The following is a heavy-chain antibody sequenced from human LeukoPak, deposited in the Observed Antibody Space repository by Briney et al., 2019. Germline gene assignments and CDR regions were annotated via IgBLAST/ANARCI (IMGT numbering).Heavy chain of an antibody. CDR3: AKSRSGSCSGGSCSCDY. CDR2: INSDGTTT. V-gene: IGHV3-74*01. CDR1: GFTFSDYW. Sequence: GGSLRLSCAASGFTFSDYWMHWVRQAPGKGLVWVSRINSDGTTTSYADSVKGRFTISRDNAKNTLYLQMNSLRVEDTAVYYCAKSRSGSCSGGSCSCDYWGQGTLVTVSS. D-gene: IGHD2-15*01. J-gene: IGHJ4*02.